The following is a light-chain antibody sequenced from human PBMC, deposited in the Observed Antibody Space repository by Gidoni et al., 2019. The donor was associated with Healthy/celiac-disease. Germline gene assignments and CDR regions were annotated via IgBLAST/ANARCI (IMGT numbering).Light chain of an antibody. V-gene: IGKV3-11*01. J-gene: IGKJ4*01. CDR1: QSVSSY. CDR3: QQRSNWPPFT. CDR2: DAS. Sequence: EIVLPQSPATLSLSPGERATLSCRASQSVSSYLAWYQQKPGQAPRLLIYDASNRATGIPARFRGSGSGKDFTLTISSLEPEDFAVYYCQQRSNWPPFTFGGGTKVEIK.